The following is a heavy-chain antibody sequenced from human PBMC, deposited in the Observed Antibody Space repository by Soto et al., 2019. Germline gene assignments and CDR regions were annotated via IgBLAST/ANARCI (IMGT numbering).Heavy chain of an antibody. V-gene: IGHV1-18*01. D-gene: IGHD3-22*01. CDR3: ARGQVVNFDNWFDP. CDR1: GYTFTTYG. CDR2: INPNSGHT. Sequence: GASVKVSCKASGYTFTTYGIIWVRQAPGQGLEWMGWINPNSGHTNYAQNLKDRATMTTDTSTNTAYMELRTLTSDDTAVYFCARGQVVNFDNWFDPWGQGTLVTVSS. J-gene: IGHJ5*02.